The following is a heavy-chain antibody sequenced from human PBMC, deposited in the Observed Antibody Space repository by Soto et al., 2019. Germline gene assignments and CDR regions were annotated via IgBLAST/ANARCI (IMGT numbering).Heavy chain of an antibody. CDR3: VIDLCANGCVLFDF. D-gene: IGHD2-21*01. Sequence: SETLSLTCSVSGGSISSGAYYWSWIRQYPGKGLEWIGYIYYSGKTFYNPSLKSRISISLDTSKNQFSLTLSSVTAADTAVYYCVIDLCANGCVLFDFWGKGTMVTVSS. J-gene: IGHJ3*01. CDR2: IYYSGKT. V-gene: IGHV4-31*03. CDR1: GGSISSGAYY.